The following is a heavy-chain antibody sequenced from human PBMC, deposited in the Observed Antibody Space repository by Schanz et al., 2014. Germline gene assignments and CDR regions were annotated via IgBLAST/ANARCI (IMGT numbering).Heavy chain of an antibody. V-gene: IGHV3-23*04. Sequence: EVQLVESGGGLVQPGGSLKLSCAASGFTFSASAMHWVRQAPGKGLEWVSTLSGSGAGTFYADSVKGRFTISRDNYKNTLYLQMNSLSAEDTAVYYCAKDQGSYGSGSYSYFDYWGQGTLATVSS. D-gene: IGHD3-10*01. CDR1: GFTFSASA. CDR2: LSGSGAGT. CDR3: AKDQGSYGSGSYSYFDY. J-gene: IGHJ4*02.